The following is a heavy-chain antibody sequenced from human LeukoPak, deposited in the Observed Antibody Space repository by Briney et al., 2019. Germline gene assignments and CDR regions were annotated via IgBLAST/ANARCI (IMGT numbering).Heavy chain of an antibody. CDR2: ISAYNGNT. CDR3: ARAPLSITMVRGTLGY. D-gene: IGHD3-10*01. Sequence: ASVKVSCKASGYTFTSYGISWVRQAPGQGLEWMGWISAYNGNTNYAQKLQGRVTMTTDTSTSTAYMELRSLRSDDTAVYYCARAPLSITMVRGTLGYWGQGTLVTVSS. J-gene: IGHJ4*02. V-gene: IGHV1-18*01. CDR1: GYTFTSYG.